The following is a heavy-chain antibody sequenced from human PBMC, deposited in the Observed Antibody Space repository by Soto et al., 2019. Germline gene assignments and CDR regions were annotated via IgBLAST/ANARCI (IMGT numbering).Heavy chain of an antibody. D-gene: IGHD3-10*01. V-gene: IGHV4-34*01. Sequence: SSETLSLTCAVYGGSFSGYYWSWIRQPPGKGLEWIGEINHSGSTNYNPSLKSRVTISVDTSKNQFSLKLSSVTAADTAVYYCASLRGLWFGRTNWFDPWGQGTLVTVSS. CDR3: ASLRGLWFGRTNWFDP. CDR1: GGSFSGYY. CDR2: INHSGST. J-gene: IGHJ5*02.